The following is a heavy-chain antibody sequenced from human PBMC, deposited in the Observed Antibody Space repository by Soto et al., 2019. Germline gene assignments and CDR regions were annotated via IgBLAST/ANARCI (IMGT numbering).Heavy chain of an antibody. CDR2: INPNSGGT. D-gene: IGHD1-1*01. J-gene: IGHJ4*02. CDR1: GYTFTGYY. CDR3: ARGRVEMATTYDY. V-gene: IGHV1-2*02. Sequence: ASVKVSCKASGYTFTGYYMHWVRQAPGQGLEWMGWINPNSGGTNYAQKFQGRVTMTRDTSISTAYMELSRLRSDDTAVYYCARGRVEMATTYDYWGQGTLVTVSS.